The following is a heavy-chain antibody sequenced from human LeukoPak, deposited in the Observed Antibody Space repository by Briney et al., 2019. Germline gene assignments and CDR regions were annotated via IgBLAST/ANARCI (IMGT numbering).Heavy chain of an antibody. Sequence: GGSLRLSCTASGFTLSSYAMSWVRQAPGKGLKSVSAISGSGTSTYYADSVKGRFTISRDNSKNTLYLQMNSLRAEDTAVYYCAKDGYCTNGVCYRYSWDPTPFDYWGQGTLVTVSS. J-gene: IGHJ4*02. CDR2: ISGSGTST. D-gene: IGHD2-8*01. V-gene: IGHV3-23*01. CDR3: AKDGYCTNGVCYRYSWDPTPFDY. CDR1: GFTLSSYA.